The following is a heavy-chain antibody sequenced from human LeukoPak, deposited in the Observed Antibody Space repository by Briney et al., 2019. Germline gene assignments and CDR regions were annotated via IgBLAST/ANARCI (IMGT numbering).Heavy chain of an antibody. Sequence: PSETLSLTCTVSAYSISSDNYWGWIRQPPGKGLEWIGSIYHRGSTYYIPSLKSRVTISVDTSKNQFSLKLTSVTAADTALYYCATLPANQLRGFDYWGQGTLVTVSS. CDR2: IYHRGST. CDR3: ATLPANQLRGFDY. D-gene: IGHD2-2*01. J-gene: IGHJ4*02. CDR1: AYSISSDNY. V-gene: IGHV4-38-2*02.